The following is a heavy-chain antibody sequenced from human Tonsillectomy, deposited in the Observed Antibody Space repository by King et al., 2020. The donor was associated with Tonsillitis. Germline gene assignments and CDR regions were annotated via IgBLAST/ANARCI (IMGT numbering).Heavy chain of an antibody. D-gene: IGHD1-14*01. CDR2: ISNDGGDE. V-gene: IGHV3-30*10. CDR3: TTLTTSGPYYFDY. Sequence: VQLVESGGGVAQPGRSLRLSCAAYGFDFTIYAMHWVRQAPGKGLEWVAAISNDGGDEYYTDSMKGRITIARDNSKNTLYLQMNSLTVEDTAVYYCTTLTTSGPYYFDYWGQGTLVTVSS. J-gene: IGHJ4*02. CDR1: GFDFTIYA.